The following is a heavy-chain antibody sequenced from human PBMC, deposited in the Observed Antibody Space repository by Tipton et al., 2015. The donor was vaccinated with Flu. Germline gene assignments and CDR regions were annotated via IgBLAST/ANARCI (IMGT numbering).Heavy chain of an antibody. V-gene: IGHV4-34*01. J-gene: IGHJ6*02. CDR2: INHSGST. Sequence: GLVKPSETLSLTCAVSGGSFTAYYWSWIRQPPGKGLEWIGEINHSGSTNYNPSLKSRVTVSVDPSKNQFSLKLSSVTAADTAVYYCATSRWSGSYRDYYYYYYSMDVWGQGTTVTVSS. CDR1: GGSFTAYY. CDR3: ATSRWSGSYRDYYYYYYSMDV. D-gene: IGHD3-3*01.